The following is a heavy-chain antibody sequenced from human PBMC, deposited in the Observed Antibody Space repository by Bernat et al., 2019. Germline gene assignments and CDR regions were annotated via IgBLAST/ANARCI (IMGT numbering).Heavy chain of an antibody. Sequence: EVQLVESGGGLVKPGGSLRLSCAASGFTFSRFFMNWVRQAPGKGLEWVSSISSSRSHIDYADSVKGRFTISRDNAKNSLYLQMDSLRAEDTAVYYCARGEILTGYYGFDYWGQGTPVTVSS. CDR3: ARGEILTGYYGFDY. V-gene: IGHV3-21*01. CDR2: ISSSRSHI. D-gene: IGHD3-9*01. CDR1: GFTFSRFF. J-gene: IGHJ4*02.